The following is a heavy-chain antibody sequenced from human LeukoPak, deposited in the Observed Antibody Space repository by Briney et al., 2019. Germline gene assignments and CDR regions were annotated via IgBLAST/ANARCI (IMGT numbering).Heavy chain of an antibody. D-gene: IGHD7-27*01. CDR1: GFSISSKY. V-gene: IGHV3-53*01. J-gene: IGHJ2*01. CDR3: VRGLSGVSAWYFDL. CDR2: LHSGGHT. Sequence: GGSLRLSCAASGFSISSKYLSWVRQAPGKGLVWVSALHSGGHTFYADSVRGRFSISRDVSKNTLYLQMTDLGAEDTALYYCVRGLSGVSAWYFDLWGRGTLVTVSS.